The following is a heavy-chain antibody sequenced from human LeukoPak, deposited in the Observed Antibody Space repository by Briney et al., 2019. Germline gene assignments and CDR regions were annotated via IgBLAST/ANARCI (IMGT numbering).Heavy chain of an antibody. CDR2: IYAGDSET. Sequence: GESLKISCKGSGYRFTSYWIGWVRQMPGKGLEWMGIIYAGDSETRYSPSFQGQVTIAVDRSISTAYLQWSSLKASDTAMYYCARWGSSSYREWYYFDYWGQGTLVTVSS. CDR3: ARWGSSSYREWYYFDY. V-gene: IGHV5-51*01. CDR1: GYRFTSYW. J-gene: IGHJ4*02. D-gene: IGHD6-6*01.